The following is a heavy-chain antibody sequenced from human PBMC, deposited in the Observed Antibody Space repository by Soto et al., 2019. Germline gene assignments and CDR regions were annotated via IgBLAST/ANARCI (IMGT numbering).Heavy chain of an antibody. CDR1: GFTFSSYG. D-gene: IGHD6-19*01. Sequence: QVQLVESGGGVVQPGRSLRLSCAASGFTFSSYGMHWVRQAPGKGLEWVAVIWYDGSNKYYADSVKGRFTISRDNSKNTLYLQMNSLGAEDTAVYYCARALDSSGWYFPGFFDYWGQGTLVTVSS. V-gene: IGHV3-33*01. CDR2: IWYDGSNK. J-gene: IGHJ4*02. CDR3: ARALDSSGWYFPGFFDY.